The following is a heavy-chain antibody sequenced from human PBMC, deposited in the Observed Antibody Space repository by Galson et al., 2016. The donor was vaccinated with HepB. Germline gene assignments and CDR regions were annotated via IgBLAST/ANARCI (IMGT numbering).Heavy chain of an antibody. J-gene: IGHJ4*02. CDR2: IYNSGRT. CDR3: ARDRDSSSYYSLDY. CDR1: GGSISSYY. Sequence: LSLTCTVSGGSISSYYWSWIRQPPGKGLEWIGYIYNSGRTTYNPSLKSRVTISADTSKNQFYLNLRSVTAADTAVDYCARDRDSSSYYSLDYWGQGTLVTVSS. D-gene: IGHD3-22*01. V-gene: IGHV4-59*01.